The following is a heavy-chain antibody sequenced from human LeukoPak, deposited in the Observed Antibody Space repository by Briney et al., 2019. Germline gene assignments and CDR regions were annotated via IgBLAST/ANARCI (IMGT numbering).Heavy chain of an antibody. CDR2: ISGSGGST. Sequence: GGSLRLSCAASGFTFSSYAMSWVRQAPGKGLEWVSAISGSGGSTYYADSVKGRFTISRDNSKNTLYLQMNSLRAEDTAVYYCARGQGYCSSTSCSDLFDYWGQGTLVTVSS. D-gene: IGHD2-2*01. V-gene: IGHV3-23*01. CDR1: GFTFSSYA. J-gene: IGHJ4*02. CDR3: ARGQGYCSSTSCSDLFDY.